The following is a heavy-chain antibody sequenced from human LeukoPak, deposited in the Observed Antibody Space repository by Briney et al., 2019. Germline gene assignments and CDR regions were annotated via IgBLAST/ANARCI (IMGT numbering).Heavy chain of an antibody. CDR3: ARGQPLLRYFLH. V-gene: IGHV4-30-2*01. CDR2: IYHSGST. CDR1: GGSISSGGYS. J-gene: IGHJ4*02. Sequence: SQTLSLTCAVSGGSISSGGYSWSWIRQPPGKGLEWIGYIYHSGSTYYNPSLKSRVTISVDRSKNQFSLKLSSVTAADTAVYYCARGQPLLRYFLHWGQGTLVTVSS. D-gene: IGHD3-9*01.